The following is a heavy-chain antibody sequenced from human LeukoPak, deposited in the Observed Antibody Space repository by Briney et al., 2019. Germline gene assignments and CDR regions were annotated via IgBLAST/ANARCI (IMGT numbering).Heavy chain of an antibody. CDR1: GFTFSGYW. V-gene: IGHV3-7*01. J-gene: IGHJ6*04. CDR2: IKQGGGDK. D-gene: IGHD3-10*01. CDR3: ARDRGFGQADV. Sequence: GGSLRLSCAASGFTFSGYWMSWLRQAPGKGLEWVANIKQGGGDKYYVDSVKGRFTISRDNAKNSLYLQMNSLRAEDTAVYYCARDRGFGQADVWGKGTTVTVSS.